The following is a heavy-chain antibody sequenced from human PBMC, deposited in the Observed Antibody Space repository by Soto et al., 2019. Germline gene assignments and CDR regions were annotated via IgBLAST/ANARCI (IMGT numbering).Heavy chain of an antibody. CDR3: ARRQIPPPTRGAANARGGMDV. CDR2: IWNDGSNR. CDR1: GFTFNNYG. D-gene: IGHD6-13*01. J-gene: IGHJ6*02. V-gene: IGHV3-33*01. Sequence: QVQLVESGGGVVQPGRSLRLSCAASGFTFNNYGMHWVRQAPGKGLEWLAVIWNDGSNRSYANSVKGRFTISRDNSKNTWYLQMSSLRAEDTAVYYCARRQIPPPTRGAANARGGMDVWGQGTTVTVSS.